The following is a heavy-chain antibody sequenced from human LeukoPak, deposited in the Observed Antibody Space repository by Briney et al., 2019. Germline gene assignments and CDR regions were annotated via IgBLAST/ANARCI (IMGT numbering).Heavy chain of an antibody. J-gene: IGHJ4*02. CDR3: ARGPRYFDWLLLNYFDY. D-gene: IGHD3-9*01. Sequence: GGSLRLSCAASGFTFSSYWMHWVRQAPGKGLVWVSRINSDGSSTSYADSVKGRFTISRDNAKNTLYLQMNSLRAEDTALYYCARGPRYFDWLLLNYFDYWGQGTLVTVSS. V-gene: IGHV3-74*01. CDR1: GFTFSSYW. CDR2: INSDGSST.